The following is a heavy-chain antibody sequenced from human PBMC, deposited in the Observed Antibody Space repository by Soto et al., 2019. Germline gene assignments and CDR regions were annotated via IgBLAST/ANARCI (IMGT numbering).Heavy chain of an antibody. CDR3: ASLYYYGSGSKYYFGY. J-gene: IGHJ4*02. V-gene: IGHV1-69*01. D-gene: IGHD3-10*01. Sequence: QVQLVQSGAEVKKPGSSVKVSCKASGGTFSSYAISWVRQAPGQGLEWMGGIIPIFGTANYAQKFQGRVTITADESTSTAYMELSSLRSEDTAVYYCASLYYYGSGSKYYFGYWGQGTLVTVSS. CDR1: GGTFSSYA. CDR2: IIPIFGTA.